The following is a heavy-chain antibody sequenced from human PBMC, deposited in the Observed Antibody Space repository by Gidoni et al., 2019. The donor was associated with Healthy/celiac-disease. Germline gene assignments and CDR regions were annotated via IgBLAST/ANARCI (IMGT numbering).Heavy chain of an antibody. J-gene: IGHJ6*02. Sequence: EVHLVESGGGLVPPGGSLSPSCAASGSTVSSYYMSWVRQAPGKGLDLVSVVYSVGSTYYADSVKGRFTISRDNSKITLYLQMNSLRAEDTAVYDCASRKGFGELNDYYYCGMDVWCQGTTVTGSS. CDR1: GSTVSSYY. CDR2: VYSVGST. CDR3: ASRKGFGELNDYYYCGMDV. D-gene: IGHD3-10*01. V-gene: IGHV3-66*01.